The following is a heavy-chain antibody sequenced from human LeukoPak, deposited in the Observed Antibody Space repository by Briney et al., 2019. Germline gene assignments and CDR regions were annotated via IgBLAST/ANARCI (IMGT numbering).Heavy chain of an antibody. CDR2: IRSKAYGGIT. J-gene: IGHJ4*02. CDR1: GFTFGDYA. D-gene: IGHD3-3*01. CDR3: TRAIGASYDFWSGYYSY. V-gene: IGHV3-49*04. Sequence: GGSLRFSCTASGFTFGDYAMSWVRQAPGKGLEWVGFIRSKAYGGITEYAASVKGRFTISRDDSKSIAYLQMNSLKTEDTAVYYCTRAIGASYDFWSGYYSYWGQGTLVTVSS.